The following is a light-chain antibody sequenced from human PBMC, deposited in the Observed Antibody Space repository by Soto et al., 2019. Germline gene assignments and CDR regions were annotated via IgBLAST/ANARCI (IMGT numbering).Light chain of an antibody. V-gene: IGLV2-8*01. CDR1: SSDVGGYNY. Sequence: SVLTQPPSASGYPGQAVTISCNGTSSDVGGYNYVSWYQQHPGKAPKLMIYEVSKRPSGVPDRFSGSKSGNTASLTVSGLQAEDEADYYCSSYAGSNNFVVFGGGTKVTVL. J-gene: IGLJ2*01. CDR2: EVS. CDR3: SSYAGSNNFVV.